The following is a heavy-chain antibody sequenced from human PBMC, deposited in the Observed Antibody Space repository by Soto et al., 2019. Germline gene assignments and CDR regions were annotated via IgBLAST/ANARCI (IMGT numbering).Heavy chain of an antibody. D-gene: IGHD5-12*01. CDR3: AKGGWLDD. CDR1: GFSSTAYI. CDR2: ISVSGDKT. Sequence: EVHLLESGGDLVQPGGSLRLSCAASGFSSTAYIMSWFRQAPGQGLEWVSAISVSGDKTYYADSVKGRFTISRDDAKNTLYLQLNSLRVDDTAIYYCAKGGWLDDCGQGTLVTVSS. J-gene: IGHJ4*02. V-gene: IGHV3-23*01.